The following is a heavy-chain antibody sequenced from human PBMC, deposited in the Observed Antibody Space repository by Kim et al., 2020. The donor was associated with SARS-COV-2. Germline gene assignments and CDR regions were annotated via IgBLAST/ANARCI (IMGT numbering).Heavy chain of an antibody. CDR3: ARIYSSYFYLDV. D-gene: IGHD2-15*01. V-gene: IGHV4-39*01. J-gene: IGHJ6*03. Sequence: FFNTSVKSRVTMSVDTSKMQFSLRLSSVTGADTAVYFCARIYSSYFYLDVWGKGTSVTVSS.